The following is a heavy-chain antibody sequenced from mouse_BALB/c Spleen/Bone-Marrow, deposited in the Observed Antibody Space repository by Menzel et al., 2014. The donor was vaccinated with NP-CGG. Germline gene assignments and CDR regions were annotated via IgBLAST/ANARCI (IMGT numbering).Heavy chain of an antibody. V-gene: IGHV14-3*02. Sequence: EVQLQQSGADLVKPGASVKLSCTASGFNIKDTYIHWVKQRPEQGLEWIGRVDPADGNTKYAPKFQGKATITADTSSNTAYLRLSSLTSEDTAVYYCARRLGNSPRDSAMVNWGRGTSVTVSS. J-gene: IGHJ4*01. CDR1: GFNIKDTY. CDR3: ARRLGNSPRDSAMVN. D-gene: IGHD2-1*01. CDR2: VDPADGNT.